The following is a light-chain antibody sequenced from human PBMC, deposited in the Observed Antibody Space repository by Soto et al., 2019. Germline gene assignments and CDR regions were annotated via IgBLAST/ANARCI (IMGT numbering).Light chain of an antibody. CDR3: SSYTSSSTLVV. CDR2: DVS. J-gene: IGLJ2*01. CDR1: RSDVGGYNY. V-gene: IGLV2-14*01. Sequence: QSALTQPASVSGSPGQSITISCTGTRSDVGGYNYVSWYQQHPGKAPKLMIYDVSNRPSGVSNRFSGSKSGNTASLTISGLLGEDEADYYCSSYTSSSTLVVFGGGTKRTVL.